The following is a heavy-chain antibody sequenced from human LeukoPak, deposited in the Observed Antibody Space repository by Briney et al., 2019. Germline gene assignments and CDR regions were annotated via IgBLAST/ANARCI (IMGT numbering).Heavy chain of an antibody. J-gene: IGHJ4*02. CDR1: GDSISTSNSY. CDR2: IYYSGNT. CDR3: ARVGYSGSGNYYNDRGAFDY. Sequence: PSETLSLTCTVSGDSISTSNSYWGWIRQPPGKGLEWIGSIYYSGNTYYNASLKSRVTISVDTSKNQFSLKLSSVTAADTAVYYCARVGYSGSGNYYNDRGAFDYWGQGTLVTVSS. D-gene: IGHD3-10*01. V-gene: IGHV4-39*07.